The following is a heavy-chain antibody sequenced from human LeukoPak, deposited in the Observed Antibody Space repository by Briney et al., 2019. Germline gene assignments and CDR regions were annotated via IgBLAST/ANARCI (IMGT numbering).Heavy chain of an antibody. CDR3: AISGLGFGEFRGLDY. Sequence: PGGSLRLSCAASGFNLSNNYMNWVRQAPGKGLEWVSVIFSSGPTYYADSVKGRFTISRDTSKNALYLQMNSLRAEDTAVYYCAISGLGFGEFRGLDYWGQGTLVTVSS. CDR2: IFSSGPT. J-gene: IGHJ4*02. D-gene: IGHD3-10*01. V-gene: IGHV3-53*01. CDR1: GFNLSNNY.